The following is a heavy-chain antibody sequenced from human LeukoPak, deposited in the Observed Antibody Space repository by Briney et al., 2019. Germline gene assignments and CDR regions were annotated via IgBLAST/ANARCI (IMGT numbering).Heavy chain of an antibody. CDR2: IYTRGST. J-gene: IGHJ3*02. CDR3: ARGRYCSADICSGGDAFDI. Sequence: PSETLSLTCTVSGGSINNYYWSWIRQPAGKGLEWIGRIYTRGSTNYNPSLKSRVTMSVDTSKNQFSLKLSSVTAADTAVYYCARGRYCSADICSGGDAFDIWGPGTMVYVSS. D-gene: IGHD2-15*01. V-gene: IGHV4-4*07. CDR1: GGSINNYY.